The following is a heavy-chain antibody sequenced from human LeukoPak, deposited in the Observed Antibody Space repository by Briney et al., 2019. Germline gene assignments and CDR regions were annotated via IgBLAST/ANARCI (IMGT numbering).Heavy chain of an antibody. Sequence: TSETLSLTCAVYGGSFSGHYWSWIRQPPGKGLEWIGEINHSGSTNYNPSLKSRVTISVDTSKNQFSLKLSSVTAADTAVYYCARLAHIVVVTANDAFDIWGQGTMVTVSS. V-gene: IGHV4-34*01. CDR1: GGSFSGHY. D-gene: IGHD2-21*02. CDR2: INHSGST. CDR3: ARLAHIVVVTANDAFDI. J-gene: IGHJ3*02.